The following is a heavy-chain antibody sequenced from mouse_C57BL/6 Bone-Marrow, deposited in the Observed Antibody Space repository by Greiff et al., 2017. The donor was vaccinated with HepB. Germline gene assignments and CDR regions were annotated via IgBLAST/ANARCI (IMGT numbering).Heavy chain of an antibody. CDR3: ARPGYYYGSSYWFAY. CDR1: GFTFSSYG. Sequence: EVNVVESGGDLVKPGGSLKLSCAASGFTFSSYGMSWVRQTPDKRLEWVATISSGGSYTYYPDSVKGRFTISRDNAKNTLYLQMSSLKSEDTAMYYCARPGYYYGSSYWFAYWGQGTLVTVSA. V-gene: IGHV5-6*01. J-gene: IGHJ3*01. CDR2: ISSGGSYT. D-gene: IGHD1-1*01.